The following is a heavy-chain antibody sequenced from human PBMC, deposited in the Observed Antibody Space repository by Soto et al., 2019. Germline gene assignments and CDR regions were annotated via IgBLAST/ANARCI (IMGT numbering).Heavy chain of an antibody. D-gene: IGHD3-3*01. Sequence: QVQLVQSGAEVKKPGASVKVSCKASGYTFTGYYMHWVRQAPGQGLEWMGWINPNSGGTNYAQKFQDWVTMTSDTSSSTAYMDLGRLRSADTAVYYCARGGATSFGVVHYYYYGMDVWGQGTTVTVSS. V-gene: IGHV1-2*04. CDR2: INPNSGGT. CDR1: GYTFTGYY. CDR3: ARGGATSFGVVHYYYYGMDV. J-gene: IGHJ6*02.